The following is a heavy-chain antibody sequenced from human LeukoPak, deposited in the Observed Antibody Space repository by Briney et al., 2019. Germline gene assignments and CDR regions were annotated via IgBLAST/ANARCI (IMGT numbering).Heavy chain of an antibody. CDR3: AKGGAPAV. CDR2: VSRNSDNI. V-gene: IGHV3-9*01. Sequence: GRSLRLSCAASGFNFDDYAMVWVRQAPGKGLEWVSGVSRNSDNIAYADSVKGRFTISRDNAKDSLYLQMNSLRPEDTAIYYCAKGGAPAVWGKGTTVTVSS. D-gene: IGHD1-26*01. J-gene: IGHJ6*04. CDR1: GFNFDDYA.